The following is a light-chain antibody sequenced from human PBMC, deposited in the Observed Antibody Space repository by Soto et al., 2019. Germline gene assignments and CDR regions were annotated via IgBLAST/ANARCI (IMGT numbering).Light chain of an antibody. V-gene: IGLV2-18*02. CDR3: NSYTSSSTYV. CDR1: SSDVGSYNR. J-gene: IGLJ1*01. CDR2: EVS. Sequence: QSALTQPPSVSGSPGQSVTISCTGTSSDVGSYNRVSWYQQPPGTAPKLMIYEVSNRPSGVPDRFSGSKSGNTASLTISGLDPEDEADYYCNSYTSSSTYVFGTGTKVTVL.